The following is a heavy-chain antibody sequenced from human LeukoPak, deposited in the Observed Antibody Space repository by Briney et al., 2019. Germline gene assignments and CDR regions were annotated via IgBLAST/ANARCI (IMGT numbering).Heavy chain of an antibody. V-gene: IGHV4-34*01. CDR3: ARGGTQEAYCSSTSCNPYYFDY. CDR2: ISHSGST. J-gene: IGHJ4*02. D-gene: IGHD2-2*01. Sequence: SETLSLTCAVYGGSFSGYYWSWIRQPPGKGLEWIGEISHSGSTNYNPSLKSRVTISVDTSKNQFSLKLSSVTAADTAVYYCARGGTQEAYCSSTSCNPYYFDYWGQGTLVTVSS. CDR1: GGSFSGYY.